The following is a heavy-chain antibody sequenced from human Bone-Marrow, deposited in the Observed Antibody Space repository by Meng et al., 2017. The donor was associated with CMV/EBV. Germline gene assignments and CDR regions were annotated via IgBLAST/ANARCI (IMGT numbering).Heavy chain of an antibody. CDR1: GFTFSSYE. CDR2: ISSSGSTI. J-gene: IGHJ4*02. V-gene: IGHV3-48*03. Sequence: GESLKISCAASGFTFSSYEMNWVRQAPGKGLEWVSYISSSGSTIYYADSVKGRFTISRDNAKNSLYLQMNSLRAEDTAVYYCARVAFYDVWIGYSNFDFWGQGTLVTVSS. D-gene: IGHD3-3*01. CDR3: ARVAFYDVWIGYSNFDF.